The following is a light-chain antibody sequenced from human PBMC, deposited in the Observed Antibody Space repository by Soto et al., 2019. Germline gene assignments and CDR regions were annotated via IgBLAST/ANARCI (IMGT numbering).Light chain of an antibody. CDR2: AAS. V-gene: IGKV1-39*01. CDR3: QQSYGTSAS. Sequence: DIQMTQSPFSLSASVGDRVTITCRASQNIITFLNWYQHKTGKAPKLLIYAASSLQSGVPSRFSGSGSGTVFTLTISSLQPEDFATYYCQQSYGTSASFGQGTRLEIK. CDR1: QNIITF. J-gene: IGKJ5*01.